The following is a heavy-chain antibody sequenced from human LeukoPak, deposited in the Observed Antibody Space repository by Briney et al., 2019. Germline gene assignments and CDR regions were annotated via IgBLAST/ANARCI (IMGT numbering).Heavy chain of an antibody. V-gene: IGHV3-23*01. Sequence: PGGSLRLSCAASGFTFSSDAMSWGRQAPGKGLEWVSAISGSGGSTYYADPVKGRFTISRDNSKTTLYLQMNSLRAEDTAVYYCASLAAAGTGVDYWGQGTLVTVSS. D-gene: IGHD6-13*01. CDR2: ISGSGGST. CDR1: GFTFSSDA. J-gene: IGHJ4*02. CDR3: ASLAAAGTGVDY.